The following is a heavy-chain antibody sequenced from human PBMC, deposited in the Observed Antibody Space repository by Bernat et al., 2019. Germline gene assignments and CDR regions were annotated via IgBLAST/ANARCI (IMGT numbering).Heavy chain of an antibody. D-gene: IGHD4-23*01. Sequence: QVQLVQSGAEVKKPGASVKVSCKASGYTFTSYYMHWVRQAPGQGLEWMGIINPSGGSTSYAQKFQGRVTMTRDTSTSTVYMELSSLRSEDTAVYYCARDLGVTTTVVTRYFDYWGQGTLVTVSS. CDR3: ARDLGVTTTVVTRYFDY. CDR2: INPSGGST. V-gene: IGHV1-46*01. CDR1: GYTFTSYY. J-gene: IGHJ4*02.